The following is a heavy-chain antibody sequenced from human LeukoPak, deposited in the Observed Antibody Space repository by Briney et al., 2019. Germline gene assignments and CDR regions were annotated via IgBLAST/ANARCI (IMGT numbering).Heavy chain of an antibody. CDR3: AKITKSSSYYFDY. D-gene: IGHD6-6*01. Sequence: GGSLRLSCAASGFTFSSYWMHWVRQAPGKGLMWVSHINTDGSITTYADSVKGRFTISRDNAKNTLYLQMNSLRAEDTAVYYCAKITKSSSYYFDYWGQGTLVTVSS. CDR2: INTDGSIT. J-gene: IGHJ4*02. V-gene: IGHV3-74*01. CDR1: GFTFSSYW.